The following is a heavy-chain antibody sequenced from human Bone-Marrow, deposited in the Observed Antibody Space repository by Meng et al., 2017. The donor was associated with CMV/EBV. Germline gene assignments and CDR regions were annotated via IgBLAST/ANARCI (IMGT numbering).Heavy chain of an antibody. Sequence: SETLSLTCTLSGGSISSGDYYWSWIRQPPGKGLEWIGYIYYSGSTYYNPSLKSRVTISVDTSKNQFSLKPSSVTAADTAVYYCASERSGDFWSGRGYFDYWGQGTLVTVSS. CDR1: GGSISSGDYY. V-gene: IGHV4-30-4*08. CDR3: ASERSGDFWSGRGYFDY. J-gene: IGHJ4*02. CDR2: IYYSGST. D-gene: IGHD3-3*01.